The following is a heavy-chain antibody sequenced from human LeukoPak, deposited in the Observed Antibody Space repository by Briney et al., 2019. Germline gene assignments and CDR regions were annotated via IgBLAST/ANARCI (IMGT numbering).Heavy chain of an antibody. V-gene: IGHV3-15*01. CDR3: TTAPLRYFDWFFDY. CDR2: IKSKTDGGTT. J-gene: IGHJ4*02. D-gene: IGHD3-9*01. Sequence: PGGSLRLSCAASGFTFSSYAMSWVRQAPGKGLEWVGRIKSKTDGGTTDYAAPVKGRFTISRDDSKNTLYLQMNSLKTEDTAVYYCTTAPLRYFDWFFDYWGQGTLVTVSS. CDR1: GFTFSSYA.